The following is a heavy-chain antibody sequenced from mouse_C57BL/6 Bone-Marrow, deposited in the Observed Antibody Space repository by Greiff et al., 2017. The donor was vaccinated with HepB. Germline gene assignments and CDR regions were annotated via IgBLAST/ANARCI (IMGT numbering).Heavy chain of an antibody. J-gene: IGHJ3*01. CDR3: ARGYYGARFAY. Sequence: VQLQQSGAELARPGASVKLSCKASGYTFTSYGISWVKQRTGQGLEWIGESYPRSGNTYYNEKFKGKATLTADKSSSTAYMELRSLTSEDSAVYFCARGYYGARFAYWGQGTQVTVSA. CDR1: GYTFTSYG. D-gene: IGHD1-1*01. V-gene: IGHV1-81*01. CDR2: SYPRSGNT.